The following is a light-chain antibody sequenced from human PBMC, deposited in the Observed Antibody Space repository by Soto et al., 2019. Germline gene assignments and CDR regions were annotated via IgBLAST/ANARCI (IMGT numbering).Light chain of an antibody. CDR2: GNS. V-gene: IGLV1-40*01. J-gene: IGLJ1*01. Sequence: QSELTQPPSVSGAPGQRVTISCTGSSSNIGAGYDVHWYQQLPGTAPKLLIYGNSNRPSGVPDRFSGSKSGTSASLAITGLQAEDEADYYCQSYDSSLSGRGYVFGTGTKLTVL. CDR1: SSNIGAGYD. CDR3: QSYDSSLSGRGYV.